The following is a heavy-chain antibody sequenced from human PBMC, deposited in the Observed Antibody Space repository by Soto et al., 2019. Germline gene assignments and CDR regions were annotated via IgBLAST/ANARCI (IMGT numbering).Heavy chain of an antibody. V-gene: IGHV3-33*01. J-gene: IGHJ6*02. CDR3: ARESDYGDYLHHYYGMDV. Sequence: GGSLRLSCAASGFTFSSYGMHWVRQAPGKGLEWVAVIWYDGSNKYYADSVKGRFAISRDNSKNTLYLQMNSLRAEDTAVYYCARESDYGDYLHHYYGMDVWGQGTTVTVSS. CDR1: GFTFSSYG. CDR2: IWYDGSNK. D-gene: IGHD4-17*01.